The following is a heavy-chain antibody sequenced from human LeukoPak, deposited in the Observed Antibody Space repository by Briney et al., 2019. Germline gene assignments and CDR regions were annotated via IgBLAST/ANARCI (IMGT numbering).Heavy chain of an antibody. V-gene: IGHV1-58*01. CDR1: GFTFTSSA. D-gene: IGHD5-12*01. Sequence: SVKVSCKASGFTFTSSAVQWVRQARGQRLEWIGWIVVGSGNTNYAQKFQESVIIIRDMSTRTVYMELSSLTFEDTAVYYCAAGYSGYEYPNCWGQGTLVTVSS. J-gene: IGHJ4*02. CDR3: AAGYSGYEYPNC. CDR2: IVVGSGNT.